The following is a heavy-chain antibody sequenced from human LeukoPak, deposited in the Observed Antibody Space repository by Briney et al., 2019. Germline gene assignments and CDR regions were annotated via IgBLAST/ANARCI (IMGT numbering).Heavy chain of an antibody. V-gene: IGHV3-30*02. D-gene: IGHD4-17*01. CDR2: IRYDGSNK. Sequence: GGSLRLSCAASGFTFSSYGMHWVRQAPGKGLEWVSFIRYDGSNKYYADSVKGRFTISRDNSKNTLYLQMNSLRAEDTAVYYCAKVSYGRSAVTTGTAHPSNWFDPWGQGTLVTVSS. J-gene: IGHJ5*02. CDR1: GFTFSSYG. CDR3: AKVSYGRSAVTTGTAHPSNWFDP.